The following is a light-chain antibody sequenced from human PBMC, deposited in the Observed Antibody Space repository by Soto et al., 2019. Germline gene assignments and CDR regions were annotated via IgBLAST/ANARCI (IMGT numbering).Light chain of an antibody. CDR1: QTISSW. CDR3: QQFNGYPIT. J-gene: IGKJ5*01. CDR2: KAS. Sequence: DIKMTQSPSTLSGSAGDRVTISCRASQTISSWLAWYQQKPGKAPKLLSDKASTLKSGVPSRFSGSGSGTEFTLTSSSLQPDDFATYYCQQFNGYPITFGQGTRVEIK. V-gene: IGKV1-5*03.